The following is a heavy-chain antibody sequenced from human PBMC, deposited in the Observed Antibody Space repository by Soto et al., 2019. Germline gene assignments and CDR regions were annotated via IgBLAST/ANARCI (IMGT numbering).Heavy chain of an antibody. V-gene: IGHV1-69*01. D-gene: IGHD6-19*01. CDR2: TIPMFATA. CDR3: ARGLFGQQWLVGFDT. Sequence: QVHLVQSGAEVKKPGSSVKVSCKASGGSFSNYIFAWVRQAPGQGLEWMGGTIPMFATAQYAQKLQGRVTITADESTRIVYMYLTSLTSDDTAVYYCARGLFGQQWLVGFDTWGQGTLVTVSS. CDR1: GGSFSNYI. J-gene: IGHJ4*02.